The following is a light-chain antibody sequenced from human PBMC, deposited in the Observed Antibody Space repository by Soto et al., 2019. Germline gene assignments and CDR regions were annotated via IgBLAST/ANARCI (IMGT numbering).Light chain of an antibody. J-gene: IGLJ1*01. V-gene: IGLV2-11*01. CDR2: DVT. Sequence: QSVLTQPRSVSGSPGQSVTISCTGTSSDVGGYNYVSWYQQHPGKAPKLMIYDVTKRPSRVPDRFSGSKSGNTASLTISGLQAEDEADYYCCSYAGRYTFVFGTGTKVTVL. CDR1: SSDVGGYNY. CDR3: CSYAGRYTFV.